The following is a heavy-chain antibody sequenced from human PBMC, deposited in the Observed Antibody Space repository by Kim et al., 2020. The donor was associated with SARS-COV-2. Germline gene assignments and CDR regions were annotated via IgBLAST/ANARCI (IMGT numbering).Heavy chain of an antibody. J-gene: IGHJ6*02. CDR2: ISWNSGSI. D-gene: IGHD6-13*01. CDR1: GFTFDDYA. CDR3: ANSIAAAGLRFPHYGMDV. V-gene: IGHV3-9*01. Sequence: GGSLRLSCAASGFTFDDYAMHWVRQAPGKGLEWVSGISWNSGSIGYADSVKGRFTISRDNAKNSLYLQMNSLRAEDTALYYCANSIAAAGLRFPHYGMDVWGQGTPVTVSS.